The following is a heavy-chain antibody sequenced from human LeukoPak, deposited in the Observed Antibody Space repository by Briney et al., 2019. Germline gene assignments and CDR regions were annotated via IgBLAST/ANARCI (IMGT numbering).Heavy chain of an antibody. CDR2: INHSGST. CDR3: ARVTVTTYRRRSKYYFDY. D-gene: IGHD4-17*01. J-gene: IGHJ4*02. CDR1: GGSFSGYY. V-gene: IGHV4-34*01. Sequence: SETLSLTCAVYGGSFSGYYWSWIRQPPGKGLEWIGEINHSGSTNYNPSLKSRVTISVDTSKNQFSLKLSSVTAADTAVYYCARVTVTTYRRRSKYYFDYWGQGTLVTVSS.